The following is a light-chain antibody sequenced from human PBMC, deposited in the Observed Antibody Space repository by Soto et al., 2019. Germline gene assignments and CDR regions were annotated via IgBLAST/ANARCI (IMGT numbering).Light chain of an antibody. CDR3: AAWDDSLSGVV. CDR2: SNN. V-gene: IGLV1-44*01. CDR1: SSNIGRNT. J-gene: IGLJ2*01. Sequence: QSVLTQPPSASGTPGQRVTISCSGSSSNIGRNTVHWYQQLPGTAPKLLIYSNNQRPSGVPDRLSGSKSGTSASLAISGLHSEDEADYYCAAWDDSLSGVVFGGGTKLTVL.